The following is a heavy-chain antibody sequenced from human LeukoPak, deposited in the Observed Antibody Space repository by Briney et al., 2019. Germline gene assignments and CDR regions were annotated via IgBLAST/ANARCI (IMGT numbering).Heavy chain of an antibody. Sequence: PSETLSLTCTVSGGSISSYYWSWMRQPPGKGLEWIGYISYSGSTNYNPSLKSRVTISLDTSKNQFSLNLTSVTAADTAVYYCVRDQGFLGYWGQGTLVTVSS. CDR1: GGSISSYY. V-gene: IGHV4-59*12. J-gene: IGHJ4*02. CDR3: VRDQGFLGY. CDR2: ISYSGST. D-gene: IGHD3-3*01.